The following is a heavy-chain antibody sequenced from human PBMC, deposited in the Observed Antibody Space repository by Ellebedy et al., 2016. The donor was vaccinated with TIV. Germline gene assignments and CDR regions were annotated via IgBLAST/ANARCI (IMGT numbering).Heavy chain of an antibody. CDR1: GFSFSDAW. J-gene: IGHJ4*02. CDR2: IQSKTDGGTT. CDR3: TTEGDYEGLDDY. D-gene: IGHD4-17*01. Sequence: GESLKISCAASGFSFSDAWMSWVRQAPGKGLEWVGRIQSKTDGGTTDYAAPVKGRFTISRDDSKNTLYLQMNSLKTEDTAVYYCTTEGDYEGLDDYWGQGTLVTVSS. V-gene: IGHV3-15*01.